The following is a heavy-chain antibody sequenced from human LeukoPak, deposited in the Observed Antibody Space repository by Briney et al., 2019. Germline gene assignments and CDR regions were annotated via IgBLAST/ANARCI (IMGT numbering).Heavy chain of an antibody. CDR2: ISGSGGST. D-gene: IGHD3-10*01. Sequence: PGGSLRLSCAASGITLSSYAMNWVRQAPGKGLEWVTGISGSGGSTCYADSVKGRFTISRDNSKDTLYLQMNSLSPEDTALFYCAKVYYYGSGTSRFYFDSWGQGTLVIVSS. CDR3: AKVYYYGSGTSRFYFDS. J-gene: IGHJ4*02. CDR1: GITLSSYA. V-gene: IGHV3-23*01.